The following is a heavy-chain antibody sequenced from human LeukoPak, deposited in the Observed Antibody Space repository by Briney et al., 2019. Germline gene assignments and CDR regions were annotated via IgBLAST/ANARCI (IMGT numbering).Heavy chain of an antibody. CDR2: IIPIFGTA. D-gene: IGHD3-22*01. V-gene: IGHV1-69*05. CDR1: GGTFSSYA. CDR3: ARDLYYYDSSGYYGDY. J-gene: IGHJ4*02. Sequence: ASVKVSCKASGGTFSSYAISWVRQAPGQGLEWMGGIIPIFGTANYAQKFRGRVTITTDESTSTAYMELRSLRSDDTAVYYCARDLYYYDSSGYYGDYWGQGTLVTVSS.